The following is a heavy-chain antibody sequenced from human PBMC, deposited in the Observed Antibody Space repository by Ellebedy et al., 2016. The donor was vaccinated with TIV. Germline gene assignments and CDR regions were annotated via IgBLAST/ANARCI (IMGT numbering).Heavy chain of an antibody. CDR2: INHSGST. V-gene: IGHV4-34*01. D-gene: IGHD2-2*01. CDR3: ARGLGGRGYCSSTSCNRGGKVYYFDY. CDR1: GGSFSGYY. J-gene: IGHJ4*02. Sequence: SETLSLXXAVYGGSFSGYYWSWIRQPPGKGLEWIGEINHSGSTNYNPSLKSRVTISVDTSKNQFSLKLSSVTAADTAVYYCARGLGGRGYCSSTSCNRGGKVYYFDYWGQGTLVTVSS.